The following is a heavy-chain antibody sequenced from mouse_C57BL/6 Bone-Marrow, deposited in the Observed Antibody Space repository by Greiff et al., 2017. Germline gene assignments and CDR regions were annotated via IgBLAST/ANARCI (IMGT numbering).Heavy chain of an antibody. Sequence: QVQLKQSGAELVMPGASVKLSCKASGYTFTSYWMHWVKQRPGQGLEWIGQIDPSDSYTNYNQKFKGKSTLTVDKSSSTAYMQLSSLTSEDSAVYYCARYGLWFDGYFDVWGTGTTVTVSS. CDR1: GYTFTSYW. D-gene: IGHD2-2*01. J-gene: IGHJ1*03. CDR2: IDPSDSYT. CDR3: ARYGLWFDGYFDV. V-gene: IGHV1-69*01.